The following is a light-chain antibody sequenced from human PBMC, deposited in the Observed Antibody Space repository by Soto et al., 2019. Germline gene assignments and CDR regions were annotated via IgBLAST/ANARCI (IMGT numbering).Light chain of an antibody. Sequence: EIVMTQSPATLSVSPGERATLSCRASQSVSSNLAWYQQKPGQAPRLLIYGASTRATGIPARFSGSGPGTEFTLTISSLQSEDFAVYYCQQYNNWPPTCGQGTKVEIK. CDR2: GAS. CDR3: QQYNNWPPT. J-gene: IGKJ1*01. CDR1: QSVSSN. V-gene: IGKV3-15*01.